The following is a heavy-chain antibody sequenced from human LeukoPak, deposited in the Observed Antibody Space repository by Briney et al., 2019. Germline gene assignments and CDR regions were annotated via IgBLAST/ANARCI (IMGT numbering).Heavy chain of an antibody. CDR2: ISPTGSTT. Sequence: GGSLRLSCTASGFSFSGHWMHWARQLPGKGLVWVSRISPTGSTTSYADSVKGRFTVSRDNSKNTLYLQMNSLRAEDSGLYYCARDLSYAFGAWGQGTMVTVSS. CDR1: GFSFSGHW. CDR3: ARDLSYAFGA. V-gene: IGHV3-74*01. J-gene: IGHJ3*01.